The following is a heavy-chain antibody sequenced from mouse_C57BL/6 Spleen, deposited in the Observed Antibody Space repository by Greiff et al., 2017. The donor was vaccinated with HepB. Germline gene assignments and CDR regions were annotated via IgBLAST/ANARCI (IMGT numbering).Heavy chain of an antibody. V-gene: IGHV1-59*01. CDR3: ARVGGITFDY. CDR1: GYTFTSYW. CDR2: IDPSDSYT. Sequence: QVQLQQSGAELVRPGTSVKLSCKASGYTFTSYWMHWVKQRPGQGLEWIGVIDPSDSYTNYNQKFKGKATLTVDTSSSTAYMQLSSLTSEDSAVYYCARVGGITFDYWGQGTTLTVSS. J-gene: IGHJ2*01. D-gene: IGHD2-4*01.